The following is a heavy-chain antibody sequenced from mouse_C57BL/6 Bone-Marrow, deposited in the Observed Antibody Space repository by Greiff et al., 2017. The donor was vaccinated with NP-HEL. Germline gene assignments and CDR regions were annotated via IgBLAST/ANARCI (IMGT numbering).Heavy chain of an antibody. V-gene: IGHV5-6*01. J-gene: IGHJ2*01. Sequence: EVQGVESGGDLVKPGGSLKLSCAASGFTFRSYGMSWVRQTPDKRLEWVATISSGGSYTYYPDSVKGRFTISRDNAKNTLYLQMSSLKSEDTAMYYCARQGLLPYFDYWGQGTTLTVSS. CDR1: GFTFRSYG. CDR3: ARQGLLPYFDY. D-gene: IGHD2-3*01. CDR2: ISSGGSYT.